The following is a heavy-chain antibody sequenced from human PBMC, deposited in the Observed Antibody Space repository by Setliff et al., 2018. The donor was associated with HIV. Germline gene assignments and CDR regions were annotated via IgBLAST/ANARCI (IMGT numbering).Heavy chain of an antibody. CDR1: GYTFTSYY. V-gene: IGHV1-46*01. CDR2: INPSSGST. CDR3: AKALYGHSSAVGPDF. Sequence: ASVKVSCKASGYTFTSYYMHWVRQAPGQGLEWMGIINPSSGSTTYAQKFQGRVTMTRDTSTSTVYMELSSLKVDDTAIYFCAKALYGHSSAVGPDFWGQGTLVTVSS. D-gene: IGHD4-17*01. J-gene: IGHJ4*02.